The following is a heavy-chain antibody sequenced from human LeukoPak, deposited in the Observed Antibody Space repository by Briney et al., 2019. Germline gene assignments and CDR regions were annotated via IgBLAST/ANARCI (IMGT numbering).Heavy chain of an antibody. D-gene: IGHD3-22*01. CDR3: AREAYYDSSRGMAV. J-gene: IGHJ6*04. Sequence: GESLKISWKGSGYSFTSYWIGWVRQMPGKGLGWMGIIYPGDADSRYSPPFQAQVTISAAKSISPAYLQWSRLKASDTAMYSCAREAYYDSSRGMAVWGKGPTVTVSS. V-gene: IGHV5-51*01. CDR2: IYPGDADS. CDR1: GYSFTSYW.